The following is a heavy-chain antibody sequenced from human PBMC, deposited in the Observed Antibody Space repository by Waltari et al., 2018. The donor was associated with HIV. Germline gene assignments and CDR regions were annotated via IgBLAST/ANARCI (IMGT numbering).Heavy chain of an antibody. Sequence: SAISSSGNSAYSEDSVKGRFTISRDNSKNTLYLQMNSLRAEDTAIYYCAKRLTGTHYYFDYWGQGTLVTVSS. V-gene: IGHV3-23*01. D-gene: IGHD1-7*01. CDR3: AKRLTGTHYYFDY. CDR2: ISSSGNSA. J-gene: IGHJ4*02.